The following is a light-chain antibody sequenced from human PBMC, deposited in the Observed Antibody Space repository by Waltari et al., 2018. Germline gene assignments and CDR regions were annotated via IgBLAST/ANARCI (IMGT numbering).Light chain of an antibody. Sequence: EIVLTQSPATLSLSPGERATLSCRASQSISNSVGWYQQKPGQAPRLLIYDVSNRATGIPDRFSGSGSGTDFTLTSSSLEPEDFAVYYCQQHSDFVTFGPGTTVEIK. CDR3: QQHSDFVT. J-gene: IGKJ3*01. V-gene: IGKV3-11*01. CDR2: DVS. CDR1: QSISNS.